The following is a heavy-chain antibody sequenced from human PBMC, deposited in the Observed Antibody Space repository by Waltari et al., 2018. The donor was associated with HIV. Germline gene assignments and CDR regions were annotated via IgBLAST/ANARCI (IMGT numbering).Heavy chain of an antibody. CDR3: AAFPCGEDCRDGFDV. Sequence: ESGGGRVQPGGTLKLSCSGSGFTLRAYSWMWFCRAPGRGLEWISSVSDNSEFVYYADSVKGRFSVSRDNAKNSLSLLMSGLRDEDTGIYYCAAFPCGEDCRDGFDVWGQGTIVVVSS. V-gene: IGHV3-21*01. J-gene: IGHJ3*01. CDR2: VSDNSEFV. CDR1: GFTLRAYS. D-gene: IGHD2-15*01.